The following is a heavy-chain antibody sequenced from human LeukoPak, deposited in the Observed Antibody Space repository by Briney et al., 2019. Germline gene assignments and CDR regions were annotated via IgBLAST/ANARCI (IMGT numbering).Heavy chain of an antibody. D-gene: IGHD6-6*01. V-gene: IGHV3-23*01. CDR3: AKVESRLGTYQYIY. Sequence: GGSLRLSCAASGFTFSIYAMSWDRQAPGKGLEWVSAISGSGGTAYYADSVKGRFTISRDNSKNTLYLQMNSLRAEDTAVYYCAKVESRLGTYQYIYWGQGTLVTVSS. J-gene: IGHJ4*02. CDR2: ISGSGGTA. CDR1: GFTFSIYA.